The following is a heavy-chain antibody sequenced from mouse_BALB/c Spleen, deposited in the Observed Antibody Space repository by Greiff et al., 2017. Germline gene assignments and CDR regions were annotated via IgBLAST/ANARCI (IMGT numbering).Heavy chain of an antibody. V-gene: IGHV1S81*02. D-gene: IGHD2-1*01. CDR1: GYTFTSYY. CDR2: INPSNGGT. Sequence: QVQLQQSGAELVKPGASVKLSCKASGYTFTSYYMYWVKQRPGQGLEWIGEINPSNGGTNFNEKFKSKATLTVDKSSSTAYMQLSSLTSEDSAVYYCTPYGNYAMDYWGQGTSGTVSS. J-gene: IGHJ4*01. CDR3: TPYGNYAMDY.